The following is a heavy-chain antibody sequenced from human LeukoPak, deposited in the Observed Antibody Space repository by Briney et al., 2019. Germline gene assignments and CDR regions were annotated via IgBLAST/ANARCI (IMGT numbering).Heavy chain of an antibody. J-gene: IGHJ4*02. Sequence: GGSLRLSCAASGFTFSSYAMSWVRQAPGKGLEWVSAISGSGISAYYADSVRGRFSISRDNSKNTVYLQLNSLRAEDTAVYYCAKDLPALEYWGQGTLVTVSS. CDR2: ISGSGISA. CDR3: AKDLPALEY. D-gene: IGHD2-2*01. CDR1: GFTFSSYA. V-gene: IGHV3-23*01.